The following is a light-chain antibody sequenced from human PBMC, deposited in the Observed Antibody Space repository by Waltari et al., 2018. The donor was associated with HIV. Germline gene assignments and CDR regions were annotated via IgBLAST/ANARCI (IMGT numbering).Light chain of an antibody. CDR3: QQYYDTFHS. Sequence: DIVMTQSPDSLAVSLGERASINCKSSQTVLYNSNNTNYLAWYQQKPGQPPKLLFYWASTRQSGVPDRFSGSGSGTDFTLTISSLQAEDVAVYYCQQYYDTFHSFGQGTKLEIK. V-gene: IGKV4-1*01. J-gene: IGKJ2*03. CDR1: QTVLYNSNNTNY. CDR2: WAS.